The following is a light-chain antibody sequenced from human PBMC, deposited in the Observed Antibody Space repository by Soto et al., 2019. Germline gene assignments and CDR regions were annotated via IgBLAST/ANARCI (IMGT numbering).Light chain of an antibody. CDR2: DAS. J-gene: IGKJ3*01. V-gene: IGKV3-20*01. CDR3: QQYERGFT. Sequence: ETALTQSPVTLSLSPGERATLSCRASQSVSSRSLAWYRQKPGQAPRLLIYDASSRATGIPDRSSGSGSGTDFSLTISRLEPEDFAVYYCQQYERGFTFGPGTKVDIK. CDR1: QSVSSRS.